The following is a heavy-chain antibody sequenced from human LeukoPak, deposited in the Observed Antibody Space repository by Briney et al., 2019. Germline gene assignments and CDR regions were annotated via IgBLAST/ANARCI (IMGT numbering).Heavy chain of an antibody. V-gene: IGHV4-39*01. CDR1: GGSISSSSYY. Sequence: SETLSLTCTVSGGSISSSSYYWGWIRQPPGKGLEWIGSIYYSGSTYYNPSLKSRVTISVDTSKNQFSLKLSSVTAADTAVCYCARQEWELSPFDYWGQGTLVTVSS. J-gene: IGHJ4*02. D-gene: IGHD1-26*01. CDR3: ARQEWELSPFDY. CDR2: IYYSGST.